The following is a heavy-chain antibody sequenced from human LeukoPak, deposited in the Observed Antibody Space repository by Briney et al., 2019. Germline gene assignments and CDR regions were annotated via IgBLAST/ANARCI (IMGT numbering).Heavy chain of an antibody. CDR1: GFTFSAYG. V-gene: IGHV3-30*04. Sequence: PGGSLRLSCAVSGFTFSAYGMHWVRQARGKGLEWVAVISYDGSYQAYADSVKGRFTVSRDSSKNTLYLQLNSLRPEDTGLYYCARERRRDGYNYKDYWGQGTQVSVSS. D-gene: IGHD5-24*01. J-gene: IGHJ4*02. CDR3: ARERRRDGYNYKDY. CDR2: ISYDGSYQ.